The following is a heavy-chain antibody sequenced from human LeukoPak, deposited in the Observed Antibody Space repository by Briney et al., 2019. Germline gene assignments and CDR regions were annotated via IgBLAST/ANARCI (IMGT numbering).Heavy chain of an antibody. CDR2: IYYSGST. CDR1: GGSISSGDYY. D-gene: IGHD1-1*01. Sequence: PSQTLSLTCTVSGGSISSGDYYWRWIRQPPGKGLEWIGYIYYSGSTYYNPSLKSRVTISVDTSKNQFSLKLSSVTAADTAVYYCARDPPPGDYGMDVWGQGTTVTVSS. J-gene: IGHJ6*02. V-gene: IGHV4-30-4*01. CDR3: ARDPPPGDYGMDV.